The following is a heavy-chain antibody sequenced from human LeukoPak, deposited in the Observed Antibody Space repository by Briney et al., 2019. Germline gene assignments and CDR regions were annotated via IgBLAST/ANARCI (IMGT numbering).Heavy chain of an antibody. CDR1: GFTFSSYA. CDR2: IGRNGGDI. D-gene: IGHD4-23*01. V-gene: IGHV3-23*01. J-gene: IGHJ4*02. Sequence: GGSLRLSCAVSGFTFSSYAMTWVRQAPGKGLEWVSVIGRNGGDIQYADSVKGRFTISRDNSKNTLYLQMNSLRAEDTAVYYCAKYAPPTTVVTRFFDYWGQGTLVTVSS. CDR3: AKYAPPTTVVTRFFDY.